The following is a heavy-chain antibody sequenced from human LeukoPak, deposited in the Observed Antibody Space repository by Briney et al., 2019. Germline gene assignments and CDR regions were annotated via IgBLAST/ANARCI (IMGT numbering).Heavy chain of an antibody. D-gene: IGHD3-16*02. J-gene: IGHJ4*02. V-gene: IGHV4-34*01. CDR1: GGSFSSYY. CDR3: ARGCKYDYLWGSYRYRWDY. Sequence: KSSETLSLTCAVYGGSFSSYYWSWIRHPPGKGLEWIGEINHSGSTNYNPSLKSRVTISVDTSKNQFSLKLSSVTAADTAVYYCARGCKYDYLWGSYRYRWDYWGQGTLVTVSS. CDR2: INHSGST.